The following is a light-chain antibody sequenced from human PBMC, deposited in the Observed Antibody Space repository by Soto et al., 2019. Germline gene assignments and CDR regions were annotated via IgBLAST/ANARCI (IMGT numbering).Light chain of an antibody. Sequence: DIQMTQAPSSLSASVGDRVTITCRASQSISSYLHWYQQKPGKAPKLLIYAASNWQSGVPSRFSASGSGTDFTLTLNSLQPEDFATYYCQQRYSTPWTFGQGTQVEIK. CDR1: QSISSY. V-gene: IGKV1-39*01. CDR2: AAS. CDR3: QQRYSTPWT. J-gene: IGKJ1*01.